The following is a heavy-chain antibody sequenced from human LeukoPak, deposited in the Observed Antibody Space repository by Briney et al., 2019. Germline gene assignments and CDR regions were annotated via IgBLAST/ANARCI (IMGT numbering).Heavy chain of an antibody. J-gene: IGHJ4*02. CDR3: ARLRFLEWLSPRENYFDY. CDR2: IYYSGST. D-gene: IGHD3-3*01. CDR1: GGSISSHY. Sequence: SGTLSLTCTVSGGSISSHYWSWCRQPPGKGLEWIGYIYYSGSTDYNPSLKSRVTISVDTSKNQFSLKLSSVTAADTAVYYCARLRFLEWLSPRENYFDYWGQGTLVTVSS. V-gene: IGHV4-59*11.